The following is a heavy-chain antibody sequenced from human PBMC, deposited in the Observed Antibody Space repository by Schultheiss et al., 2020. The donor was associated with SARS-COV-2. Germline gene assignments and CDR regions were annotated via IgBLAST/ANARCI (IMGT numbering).Heavy chain of an antibody. CDR1: GGSISSSSYY. CDR3: ARAPRSYYDFWTGWFDP. V-gene: IGHV4-61*05. D-gene: IGHD3-3*01. Sequence: SETLSLTCTVSGGSISSSSYYWGWIRQPPGKGLEWIGYIYHSGSTYYNPSLKSRVTISVDKSKNQFSLKLSSVTAADTAVYYCARAPRSYYDFWTGWFDPWGQGTLVTVSS. CDR2: IYHSGST. J-gene: IGHJ5*02.